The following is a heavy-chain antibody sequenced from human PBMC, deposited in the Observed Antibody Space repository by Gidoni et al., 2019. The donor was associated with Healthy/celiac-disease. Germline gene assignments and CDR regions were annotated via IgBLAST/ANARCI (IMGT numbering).Heavy chain of an antibody. CDR2: IIPIFGTA. Sequence: QVQLVHSGAEVKKPWSSVKVSCKASGCTFSSYSIIWLLQAPAQGLEWMGGIIPIFGTANYAQKFQGRVTITADESTSTAYMELSSLRSEDTAVYYCARVPCSSTSCKGHYYYYYGMDVWGQGTTVTVSS. V-gene: IGHV1-69*01. CDR1: GCTFSSYS. D-gene: IGHD2-2*01. J-gene: IGHJ6*02. CDR3: ARVPCSSTSCKGHYYYYYGMDV.